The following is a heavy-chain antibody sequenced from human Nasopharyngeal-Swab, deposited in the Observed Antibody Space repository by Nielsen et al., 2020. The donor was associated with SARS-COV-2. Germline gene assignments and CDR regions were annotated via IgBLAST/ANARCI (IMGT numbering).Heavy chain of an antibody. CDR3: VKDRGY. V-gene: IGHV3-64D*06. CDR2: ISSNGGST. Sequence: VRQAPGKGLEYVSAISSNGGSTYYADSVKGRFTISRDNSKNTPYLQMSSLRAEDTAVYYCVKDRGYWGQGTLVTVSS. J-gene: IGHJ4*02.